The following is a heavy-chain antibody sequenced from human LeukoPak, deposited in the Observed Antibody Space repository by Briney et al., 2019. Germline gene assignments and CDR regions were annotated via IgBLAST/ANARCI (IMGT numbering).Heavy chain of an antibody. CDR2: IYHSGSI. V-gene: IGHV4-59*02. Sequence: PSETLSLTCIVSGDSVTNHYWSLIRQPPGKGLEWIGYIYHSGSINYNPSLKSRVTISVDTSRNQFSMKLNSVTAADTAVYYCAGSGGLANQGAVFDYWGQGTLVTVSS. CDR3: AGSGGLANQGAVFDY. D-gene: IGHD3-10*01. J-gene: IGHJ4*02. CDR1: GDSVTNHY.